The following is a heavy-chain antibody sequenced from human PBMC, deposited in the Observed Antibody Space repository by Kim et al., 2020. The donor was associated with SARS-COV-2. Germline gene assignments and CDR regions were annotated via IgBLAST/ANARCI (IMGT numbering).Heavy chain of an antibody. J-gene: IGHJ4*02. CDR2: IRSKANSYAT. D-gene: IGHD3-10*01. CDR3: TSGGMSPRGSGVDY. CDR1: GFTFSGSA. V-gene: IGHV3-73*01. Sequence: GGSLRLSCAASGFTFSGSAMHWVRQASGKGLEWVGRIRSKANSYATAYAASVKGRFTISRDDSKNTAYLQMNSLKTEDTAVYYCTSGGMSPRGSGVDYWGQGTLVTVSS.